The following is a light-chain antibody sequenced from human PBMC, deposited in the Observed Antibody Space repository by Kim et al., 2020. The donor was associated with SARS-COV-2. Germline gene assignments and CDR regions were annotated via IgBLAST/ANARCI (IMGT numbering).Light chain of an antibody. Sequence: SLSQGERATLSCRASQSVSSYLAWYQQKPGQAPRLLIYDASNRATGVPARFSGSGSGTDFTLTINSLEPEDFAVYYCQQRSNWPITFGQGTRLE. CDR3: QQRSNWPIT. V-gene: IGKV3-11*01. CDR2: DAS. J-gene: IGKJ5*01. CDR1: QSVSSY.